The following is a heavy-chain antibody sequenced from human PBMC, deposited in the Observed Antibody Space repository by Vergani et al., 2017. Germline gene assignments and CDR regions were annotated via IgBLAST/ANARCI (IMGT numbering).Heavy chain of an antibody. CDR2: IKSDGRT. CDR3: AKDGGLGYCSSATCPPQLIDYVDV. V-gene: IGHV3-66*01. Sequence: VELLESGGGLAQPGGSLRVSCSASGFRVTTYYMSWVRQAPGKGLEWVSVIKSDGRTSYAESVRGRFTISRDTSRNAVYLQMNILRAEDTAVYYCAKDGGLGYCSSATCPPQLIDYVDVWGKGTTVTVSS. J-gene: IGHJ6*04. CDR1: GFRVTTYY. D-gene: IGHD2-2*01.